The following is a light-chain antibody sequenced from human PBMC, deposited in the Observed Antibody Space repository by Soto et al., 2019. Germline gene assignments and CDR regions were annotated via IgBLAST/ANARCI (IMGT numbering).Light chain of an antibody. CDR3: QHYNSDSWT. Sequence: DIEMTQSPSTLSASVGDRVTITCRASQTIRRWLAWYQQRPGKAPKVLIYDASTLESGVPARFSGSGSETEFTLIISRLQPEDSTTYYCQHYNSDSWTFGQGTKVDIK. J-gene: IGKJ1*01. CDR1: QTIRRW. V-gene: IGKV1-5*01. CDR2: DAS.